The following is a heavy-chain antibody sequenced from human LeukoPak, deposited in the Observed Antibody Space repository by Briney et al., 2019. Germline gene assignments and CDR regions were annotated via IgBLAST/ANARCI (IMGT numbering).Heavy chain of an antibody. CDR2: IYYSGST. V-gene: IGHV4-59*01. D-gene: IGHD6-19*01. Sequence: SETLSLTCTVSGGSISSYYWSWIRQPPGKGLEWIGYIYYSGSTNYNPSLKSRVTISVDTSKNQFSLKLSSVTAADTAVYYCASRASSGWYYYYYMDVWGKGTTVTISS. J-gene: IGHJ6*03. CDR3: ASRASSGWYYYYYMDV. CDR1: GGSISSYY.